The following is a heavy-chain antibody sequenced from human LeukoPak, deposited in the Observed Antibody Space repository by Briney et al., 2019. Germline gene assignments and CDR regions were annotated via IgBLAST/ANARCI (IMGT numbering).Heavy chain of an antibody. D-gene: IGHD2-8*01. CDR2: IGTSGSTI. CDR1: GFTFSDYY. J-gene: IGHJ5*02. V-gene: IGHV3-11*01. Sequence: GGSLRLSCAASGFTFSDYYMSWIRQAPGKGLEWVSYIGTSGSTIYYADPVKGRFTISRDNAKNSLNLQMNSLRAEDTAVYYCARGPPEGVIKRRLDPWGQGTLVTVSS. CDR3: ARGPPEGVIKRRLDP.